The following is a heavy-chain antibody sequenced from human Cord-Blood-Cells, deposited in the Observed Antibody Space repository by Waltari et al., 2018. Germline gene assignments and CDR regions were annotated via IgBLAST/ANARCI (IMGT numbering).Heavy chain of an antibody. CDR2: IYSGGST. Sequence: EVQLVESGGGLIQSGGSLRLSCAASGFTVSRNYISWVRPAPGKGLEWVSVIYSGGSTYYADSVKGRFTISRDNSKNTLYLQMNSLRAEDTAVYYCARVDGDYTFDYWGQGTLVTVSS. CDR3: ARVDGDYTFDY. J-gene: IGHJ4*02. D-gene: IGHD4-17*01. V-gene: IGHV3-53*01. CDR1: GFTVSRNY.